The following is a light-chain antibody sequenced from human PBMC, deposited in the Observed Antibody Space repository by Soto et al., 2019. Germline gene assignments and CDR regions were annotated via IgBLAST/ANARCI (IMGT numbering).Light chain of an antibody. CDR2: AAS. Sequence: DIQMTQSPSSLSASVGDRVTITCRASQNIDNFLNWYQQQPGKAPKLLINAASSLESGVPSRFSGSGSGTDFTLTISNLQPEDFATYYCQHFYSVPFIFGPGTKVDIK. V-gene: IGKV1-39*01. CDR3: QHFYSVPFI. J-gene: IGKJ3*01. CDR1: QNIDNF.